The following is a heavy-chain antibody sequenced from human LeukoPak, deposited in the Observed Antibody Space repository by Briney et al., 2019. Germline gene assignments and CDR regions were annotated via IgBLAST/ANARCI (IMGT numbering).Heavy chain of an antibody. CDR2: IFTLGNT. J-gene: IGHJ4*02. Sequence: SETLSLTCTVSGGSISDYSWSWIRQPAGKGLKWIGLIFTLGNTNYNPTRKSRVTISVDKSKNQFSLKLNSVTAADTAVYYCARSLYGVPHLDYWGQGTLVTVSS. D-gene: IGHD4-17*01. CDR3: ARSLYGVPHLDY. V-gene: IGHV4-4*07. CDR1: GGSISDYS.